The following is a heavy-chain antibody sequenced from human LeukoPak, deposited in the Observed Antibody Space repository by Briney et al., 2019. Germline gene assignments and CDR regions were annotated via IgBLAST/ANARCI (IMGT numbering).Heavy chain of an antibody. CDR2: ISSTSNTT. Sequence: PGGSLRLSCAASGFTFSDYSMNWVRQAPGKGLEWISYISSTSNTTYYADSVKGRFTISRDNAKNSLYLQMNSLRAEDTAVYYCARVLSLLSYYDSSGPLDPWGQGTLVTVSS. V-gene: IGHV3-48*04. CDR3: ARVLSLLSYYDSSGPLDP. J-gene: IGHJ5*02. CDR1: GFTFSDYS. D-gene: IGHD3-22*01.